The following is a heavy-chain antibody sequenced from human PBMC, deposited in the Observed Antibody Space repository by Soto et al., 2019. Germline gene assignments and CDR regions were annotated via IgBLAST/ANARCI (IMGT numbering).Heavy chain of an antibody. CDR3: VRHGGRLFDY. D-gene: IGHD2-15*01. J-gene: IGHJ4*02. V-gene: IGHV4-4*02. CDR1: DGFISSSNY. Sequence: QVQLQESGPGLVKPSGTLSLTCAVSDGFISSSNYWSWVRQPPGKGLEWIGQVYHNGGPSYNPSLRSRVTMSIDKSKNQFSLNLSAVTAADTAVYFCVRHGGRLFDYRGPGHLVTVSS. CDR2: VYHNGGP.